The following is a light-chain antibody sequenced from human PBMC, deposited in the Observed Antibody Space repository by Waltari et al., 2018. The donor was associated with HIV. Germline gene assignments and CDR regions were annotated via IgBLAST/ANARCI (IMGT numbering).Light chain of an antibody. Sequence: DIVMTQSPDSLAVSLGERATINCKSSQSVLYSSNNKTYLAWYQQKPGQPPKLLIYGASTRESGVPDRFSGSGSGTDFTLTISSLQAEDVAIYYCQQYYSSPLTFGQGTRLEIK. V-gene: IGKV4-1*01. J-gene: IGKJ5*01. CDR3: QQYYSSPLT. CDR2: GAS. CDR1: QSVLYSSNNKTY.